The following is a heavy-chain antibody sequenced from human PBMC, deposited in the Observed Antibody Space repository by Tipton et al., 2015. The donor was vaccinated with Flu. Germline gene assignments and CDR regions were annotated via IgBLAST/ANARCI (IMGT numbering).Heavy chain of an antibody. CDR1: GFTFSSYA. J-gene: IGHJ4*02. CDR3: ARVLRYFDWLLSGYLDY. D-gene: IGHD3-9*01. V-gene: IGHV3-30-3*01. Sequence: SLRLSCAASGFTFSSYAMHWVRQAPGKGLEWVAVISYDGSNKYYADSVKGRFTISRDNSKNTLYLQMNSLRAEDTAVYYCARVLRYFDWLLSGYLDYWGQGTLVTVSS. CDR2: ISYDGSNK.